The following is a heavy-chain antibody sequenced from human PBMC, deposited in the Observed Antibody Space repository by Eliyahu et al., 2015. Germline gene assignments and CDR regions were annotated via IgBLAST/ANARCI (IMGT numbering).Heavy chain of an antibody. CDR2: NKPSAGST. CDR3: ARDRSAALQKDALDI. CDR1: XYTFTXSF. Sequence: QVQLVQSGAEVKKPGASVKXSCLASXYTFTXSFIYYVRQAPXQGAEWMGXNKPSAGSTGYAQKFQGRVTLTRDTSTSTVYMEFSSLRSEDTAVYYCARDRSAALQKDALDIWSQGTMVTVSS. J-gene: IGHJ3*02. D-gene: IGHD2-15*01. V-gene: IGHV1-46*01.